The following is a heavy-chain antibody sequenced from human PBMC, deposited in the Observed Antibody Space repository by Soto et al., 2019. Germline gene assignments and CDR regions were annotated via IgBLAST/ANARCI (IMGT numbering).Heavy chain of an antibody. CDR2: IIPILGIA. D-gene: IGHD3-22*01. J-gene: IGHJ4*02. Sequence: QVQLVQSGAEVKKPGSSVKVSCKASGGTFSSYTISWVRQAPGQGLEWMGRIIPILGIANYAQKFQGRVTITADKSTSTAYMGLSSLRSEDTAVYYCARGLHYDSISLDDHWGQGTLVTVSS. V-gene: IGHV1-69*02. CDR3: ARGLHYDSISLDDH. CDR1: GGTFSSYT.